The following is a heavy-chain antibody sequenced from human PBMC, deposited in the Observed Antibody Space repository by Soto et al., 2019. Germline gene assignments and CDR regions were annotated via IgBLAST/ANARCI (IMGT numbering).Heavy chain of an antibody. CDR2: IKPDGTAQ. J-gene: IGHJ5*02. D-gene: IGHD1-26*01. V-gene: IGHV3-7*01. Sequence: EGHLVQSGGGLVQPGGSLILSCVASGFTFSNFWMNWVRQTPGKGLEWVANIKPDGTAQAYVDSVKGRFTVSRDNAKNSLYLQMNSLRADDTAIYFCGAWDSSNNPWGQGTLVTVSS. CDR1: GFTFSNFW. CDR3: GAWDSSNNP.